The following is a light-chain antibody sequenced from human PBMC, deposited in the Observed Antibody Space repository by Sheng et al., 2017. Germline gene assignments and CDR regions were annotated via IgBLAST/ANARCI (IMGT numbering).Light chain of an antibody. J-gene: IGKJ1*01. CDR2: IAS. CDR3: QQXSRWPPRT. CDR1: QNVNTN. Sequence: EIVLTQSPATLSVSPGERATLSCRASQNVNTNLIWYQQKPGQPPRLLIYIASTRAPGIPARFSGSGSGTDFTLTITSLQSEDFGVYYCQQXSRWPPRTFGPGTKVE. V-gene: IGKV3-15*01.